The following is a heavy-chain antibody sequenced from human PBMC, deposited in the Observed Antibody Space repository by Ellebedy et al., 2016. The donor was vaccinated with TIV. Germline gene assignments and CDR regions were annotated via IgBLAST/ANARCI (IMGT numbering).Heavy chain of an antibody. CDR3: ARHKYHDNTGPTFDP. Sequence: SETLSLTXTVSGDSINTGAYSWSWIRQPPGKGLEWLGNIHPTGRTDYNPLLNNRATISLDGSKDQFSLKLNSVTAADTAMYYCARHKYHDNTGPTFDPWGQGTLVTVSS. V-gene: IGHV4-30-2*01. J-gene: IGHJ5*02. D-gene: IGHD3-22*01. CDR1: GDSINTGAYS. CDR2: IHPTGRT.